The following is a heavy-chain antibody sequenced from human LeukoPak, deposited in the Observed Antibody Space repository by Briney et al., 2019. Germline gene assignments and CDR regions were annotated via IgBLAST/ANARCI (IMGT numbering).Heavy chain of an antibody. J-gene: IGHJ4*02. CDR2: INHSGGT. D-gene: IGHD3-16*02. CDR1: GGSFSGYY. V-gene: IGHV4-34*01. CDR3: ARAWGVWGSYRYPSDY. Sequence: TETLSLTCAVYGGSFSGYYWSWIRQPPGKGLEWIGEINHSGGTNYNLSLKSRVTISVDTSKNQFSLKLSSVTAAATAVYYCARAWGVWGSYRYPSDYWGQGTLVTVSS.